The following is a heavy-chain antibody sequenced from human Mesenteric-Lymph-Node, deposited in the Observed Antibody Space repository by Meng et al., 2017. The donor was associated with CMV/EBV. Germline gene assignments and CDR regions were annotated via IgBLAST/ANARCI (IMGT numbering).Heavy chain of an antibody. J-gene: IGHJ4*02. V-gene: IGHV3-21*01. CDR2: ISGTTGTYI. CDR3: ARDHNLWWFLFDY. D-gene: IGHD4/OR15-4a*01. Sequence: GGSLRLSCAASGFTFSTYSMNWVRQAPGRGLEFVSSISGTTGTYIYYADSVKGRFTISRDSAKNSLYLQMNSLRAEDTAVYYCARDHNLWWFLFDYWGQGTLVTVSS. CDR1: GFTFSTYS.